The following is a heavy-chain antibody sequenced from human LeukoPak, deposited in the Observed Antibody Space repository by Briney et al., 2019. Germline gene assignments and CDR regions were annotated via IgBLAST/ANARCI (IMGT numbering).Heavy chain of an antibody. CDR3: ARDGPPAGLYFDN. CDR2: INQGGTEK. V-gene: IGHV3-7*01. D-gene: IGHD2-2*01. CDR1: GFTFNTFW. J-gene: IGHJ4*02. Sequence: GGSLRLSCAASGFTFNTFWMNWVRQAPGKGLERVASINQGGTEKYYVDSVKGRFTISRDNAKNSLYLQMYSLKVEDTAVYYCARDGPPAGLYFDNWGQGTLVTVSS.